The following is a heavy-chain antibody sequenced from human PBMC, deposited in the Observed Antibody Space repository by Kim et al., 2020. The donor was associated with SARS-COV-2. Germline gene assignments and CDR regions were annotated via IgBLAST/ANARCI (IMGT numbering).Heavy chain of an antibody. D-gene: IGHD4-17*01. J-gene: IGHJ5*02. CDR1: GFTFSTYA. V-gene: IGHV3-23*01. Sequence: GGSLRLSCATSGFTFSTYAFSWVRQAPGKGLEYVSLITRTGGSTFYADSVKGRFTISRDTSRDTLYLQMNNLRGEDTAVYYCATKMDGDYWFDNWGQGTLVTVSS. CDR3: ATKMDGDYWFDN. CDR2: ITRTGGST.